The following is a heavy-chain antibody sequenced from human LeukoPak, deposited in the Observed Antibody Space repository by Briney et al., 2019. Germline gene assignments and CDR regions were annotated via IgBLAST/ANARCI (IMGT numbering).Heavy chain of an antibody. Sequence: GGSLRLSCTASGFTFSHSAMHWVRQAPGKGLEWVAVISYDGSNKYYADSVKGRFTISRDNSKNTLYLQMNSLGAEDTAVYYCARVSTPDTASAPDYWGQGTLVTVSS. CDR2: ISYDGSNK. CDR1: GFTFSHSA. CDR3: ARVSTPDTASAPDY. D-gene: IGHD2-21*02. V-gene: IGHV3-30-3*01. J-gene: IGHJ4*02.